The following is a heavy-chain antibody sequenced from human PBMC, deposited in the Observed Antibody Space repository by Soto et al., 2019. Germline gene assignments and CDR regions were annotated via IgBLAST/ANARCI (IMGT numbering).Heavy chain of an antibody. CDR2: MNSAGRTI. CDR1: GFSFSDYW. Sequence: EVQLVESGGGLVQPGGSLRLSCAASGFSFSDYWMHWVRQSPGKGPEWLSRMNSAGRTINYADSVQGRFTISRDNAKNTVYLQMNSLRVDETAVYYCARDREGDGHYKMDVWGQGTTVTVSS. D-gene: IGHD3-16*01. CDR3: ARDREGDGHYKMDV. J-gene: IGHJ6*02. V-gene: IGHV3-74*01.